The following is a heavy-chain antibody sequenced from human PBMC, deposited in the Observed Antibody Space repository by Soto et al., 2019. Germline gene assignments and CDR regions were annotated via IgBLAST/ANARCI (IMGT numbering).Heavy chain of an antibody. J-gene: IGHJ4*02. D-gene: IGHD3-16*01. CDR2: IYYAGNT. V-gene: IGHV4-31*03. CDR1: VVSVSSGSYY. CDR3: ARDTRNDYSPEL. Sequence: PWETLSLTCTVSVVSVSSGSYYCSWIRQHPGRGLEWIGYIYYAGNTYYNPSLKGRLAISVDTSKNQFSLKLTSVTAADTAVYYCARDTRNDYSPELWGQGTLLNGSS.